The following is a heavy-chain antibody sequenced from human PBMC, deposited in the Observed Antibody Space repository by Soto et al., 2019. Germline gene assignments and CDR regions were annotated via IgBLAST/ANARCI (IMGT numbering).Heavy chain of an antibody. Sequence: QVQLVESGGGMVQPGRSLRLSCAASGFTFSSYGMHWVRQAPGKGLEWVAVISYDGSDIYYADSVKGRFSISRDNSKNTLYQQMNSLRPEDTAVYYCAKVTGYCSSSSCRRDYYYYYGMDVWGQGTTVTVSS. CDR1: GFTFSSYG. CDR3: AKVTGYCSSSSCRRDYYYYYGMDV. J-gene: IGHJ6*02. V-gene: IGHV3-30*18. D-gene: IGHD2-2*01. CDR2: ISYDGSDI.